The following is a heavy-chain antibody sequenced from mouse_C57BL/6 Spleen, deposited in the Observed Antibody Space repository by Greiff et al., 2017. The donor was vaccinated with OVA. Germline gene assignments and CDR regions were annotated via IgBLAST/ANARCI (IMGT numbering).Heavy chain of an antibody. CDR3: ARRGDYYGLDY. J-gene: IGHJ2*01. Sequence: VQLQQSGPELVKPGASVKISCKASGYTFTDYYMNWVKQSHGKSLEWIGDINPNNGGTSYNQKFKGKATLTVDKSSSTAYMELRSLTSEDSAVYYCARRGDYYGLDYWGQGTTLTVSS. D-gene: IGHD1-1*01. CDR1: GYTFTDYY. V-gene: IGHV1-26*01. CDR2: INPNNGGT.